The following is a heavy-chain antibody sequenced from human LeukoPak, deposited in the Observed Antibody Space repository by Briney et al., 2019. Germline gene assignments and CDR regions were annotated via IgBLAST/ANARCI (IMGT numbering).Heavy chain of an antibody. Sequence: GESLRLSCAASGFTFSSYAMSWVRQAPGKGLEWVSAISGSGGSTYYADSVKGRFTISRDNSKNTLYLQMNSLRAEDTAVYYCAKDSIIVVVPAAIRGGAFDIWGQGTMVTVSS. CDR1: GFTFSSYA. D-gene: IGHD2-2*01. J-gene: IGHJ3*02. CDR3: AKDSIIVVVPAAIRGGAFDI. CDR2: ISGSGGST. V-gene: IGHV3-23*01.